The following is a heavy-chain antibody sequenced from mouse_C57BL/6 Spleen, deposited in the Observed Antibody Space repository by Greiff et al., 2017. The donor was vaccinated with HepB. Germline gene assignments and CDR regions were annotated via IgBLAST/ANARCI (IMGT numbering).Heavy chain of an antibody. Sequence: EVKLVESGGGLVKPGGSLKLSCAASGFIFSSYAMSWVRQTLEKRLEWVATISDCGSYTCYPDTGKSEFTISKDNAQTNLYLQMSHLKSEDTAMYYCARDGGYCDSLYYTKGYWAKGTSVAVSS. CDR1: GFIFSSYA. D-gene: IGHD6-2*01. CDR2: ISDCGSYT. CDR3: ARDGGYCDSLYYTKGY. V-gene: IGHV5-4*01. J-gene: IGHJ4*01.